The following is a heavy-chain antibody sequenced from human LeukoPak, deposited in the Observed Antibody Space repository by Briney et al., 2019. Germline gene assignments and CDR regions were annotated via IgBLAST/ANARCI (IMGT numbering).Heavy chain of an antibody. V-gene: IGHV1-24*01. Sequence: ASVTVSCKVSGNSLSELSIQWVRQAPGKGLECMGGFDPEEAKMVYAQNFQGRVTMTEDSSTLTAYMELSGLTSVDTAVYYCTTRSGDFWSGFVNWGQGTLVTVSS. CDR1: GNSLSELS. J-gene: IGHJ4*02. D-gene: IGHD3-3*01. CDR3: TTRSGDFWSGFVN. CDR2: FDPEEAKM.